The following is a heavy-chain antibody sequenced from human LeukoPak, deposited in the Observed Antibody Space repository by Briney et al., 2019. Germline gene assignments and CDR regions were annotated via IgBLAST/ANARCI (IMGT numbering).Heavy chain of an antibody. CDR2: ISGSGGST. D-gene: IGHD6-19*01. CDR1: GFTFSSYA. J-gene: IGHJ4*02. Sequence: GGSLRLSCAASGFTFSSYAMSWVRQAPGKGLEWVSAISGSGGSTYYADSEKGRFTISRDNSKNTLYLQMNSLRAEDTAVYYCATYSSGWSPAFDYWGQGTLVTVSS. V-gene: IGHV3-23*01. CDR3: ATYSSGWSPAFDY.